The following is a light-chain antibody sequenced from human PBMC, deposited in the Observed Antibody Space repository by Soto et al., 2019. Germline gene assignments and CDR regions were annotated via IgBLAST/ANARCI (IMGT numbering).Light chain of an antibody. V-gene: IGKV1-8*01. CDR3: QQYLSYPYT. CDR1: QGISSY. J-gene: IGKJ2*01. CDR2: AAA. Sequence: AIRMTQPPSSFSASTGDRVTITCRASQGISSYLAWYQQKPGKAPILLIYAAATLQRGAPSRFSASGSGTDFTLTISRLQSEDFATYYCQQYLSYPYTFGQGTKLEI.